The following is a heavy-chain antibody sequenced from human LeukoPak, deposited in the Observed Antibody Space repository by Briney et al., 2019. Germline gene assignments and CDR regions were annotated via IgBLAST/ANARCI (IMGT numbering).Heavy chain of an antibody. J-gene: IGHJ5*02. V-gene: IGHV4-4*02. CDR2: IYHSGST. D-gene: IGHD5-24*01. CDR3: ARGPRIEMATIANNWFDP. Sequence: PSETLSLTCAVSGGSISSSNWWSWVRQPPGKGLEWIGEIYHSGSTNYNPSLKSRVTISVDKSKNQFSLKLSSVTAADTAVYYCARGPRIEMATIANNWFDPWGQGTLVTVSS. CDR1: GGSISSSNW.